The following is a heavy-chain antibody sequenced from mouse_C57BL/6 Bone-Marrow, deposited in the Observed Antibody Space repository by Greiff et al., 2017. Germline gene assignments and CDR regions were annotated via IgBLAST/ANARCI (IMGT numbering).Heavy chain of an antibody. J-gene: IGHJ4*01. D-gene: IGHD1-1*01. V-gene: IGHV1-26*01. Sequence: VQLQQSGPELVKPGASVKISCKASGYTFTDYYMNWVKQSHGKSLEWIGDINPNNGGTSYNQKFKGKATLTVDKSSSTAYMELRSLTSEDSAVYYCARADYDGSSYYAMDYWGQGTSVTVSS. CDR3: ARADYDGSSYYAMDY. CDR2: INPNNGGT. CDR1: GYTFTDYY.